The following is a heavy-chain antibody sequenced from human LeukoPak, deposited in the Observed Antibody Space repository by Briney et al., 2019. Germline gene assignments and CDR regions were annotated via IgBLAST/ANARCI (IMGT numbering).Heavy chain of an antibody. CDR2: ISSSGDTM. V-gene: IGHV3-11*04. Sequence: PGGSLRLSCTASGFSFSDYYMSWIRQAPGKGLEWVSYISSSGDTMSYADSVKGRFTISRDNAKNSLYLQMSSLRAEDAAIYYCARVMGNYASDYWGQGALVTVSS. CDR1: GFSFSDYY. CDR3: ARVMGNYASDY. D-gene: IGHD1-7*01. J-gene: IGHJ4*02.